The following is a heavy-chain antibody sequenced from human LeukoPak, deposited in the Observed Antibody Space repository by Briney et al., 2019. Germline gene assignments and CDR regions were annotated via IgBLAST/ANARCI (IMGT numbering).Heavy chain of an antibody. J-gene: IGHJ6*03. V-gene: IGHV4-59*01. D-gene: IGHD3-3*01. Sequence: KPSETLSLTCTVSGGSISSYYWSWLRQPPGKGLEWIGYIYYSGSTNYNPSLKSRVTISVDTSKNQFSLKLSSVTAADTAVYYCARAPGVDYDFWSGYYGESGYYYYYMDVWGKGTTVTVSS. CDR1: GGSISSYY. CDR3: ARAPGVDYDFWSGYYGESGYYYYYMDV. CDR2: IYYSGST.